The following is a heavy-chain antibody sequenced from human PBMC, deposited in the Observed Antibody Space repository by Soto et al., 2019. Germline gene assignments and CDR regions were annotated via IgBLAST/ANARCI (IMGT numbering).Heavy chain of an antibody. CDR2: ISYDGGNK. Sequence: QVQLVESGGGVVQPGRSLRLSCAASGFTFRNYAMHWVRQAPGKGLECVAVISYDGGNKFYRDYVKGRFTISRDNSKNTLYPQINSLRYEDTAVYYCARGDREDIAVVIGVRPGEYGVDVWGQGTTVTVSS. CDR1: GFTFRNYA. D-gene: IGHD2-15*01. J-gene: IGHJ6*02. V-gene: IGHV3-30-3*01. CDR3: ARGDREDIAVVIGVRPGEYGVDV.